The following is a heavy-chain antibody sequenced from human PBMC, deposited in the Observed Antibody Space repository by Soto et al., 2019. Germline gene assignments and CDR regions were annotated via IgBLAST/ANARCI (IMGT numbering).Heavy chain of an antibody. CDR1: GYTFTSYG. CDR2: ISAYNGNT. V-gene: IGHV1-18*01. D-gene: IGHD6-19*01. CDR3: ARDGPSIAVAAPDY. J-gene: IGHJ4*02. Sequence: ASVKVSCQASGYTFTSYGIRWVRQAPGQGLEWMGWISAYNGNTNYAQKLQGRVTMTTDTSTSTAYMEMRSLRSDDTAVYYCARDGPSIAVAAPDYWGQGTLVTVSS.